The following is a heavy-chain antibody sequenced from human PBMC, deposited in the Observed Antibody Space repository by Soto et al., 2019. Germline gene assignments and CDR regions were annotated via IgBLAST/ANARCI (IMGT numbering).Heavy chain of an antibody. Sequence: SVKVSCKASGGTFSSYTISWVRQAPGQGLEWMGRIIPILGIANYAQKFQGRVTITADKSTSTAYMELSSLRSEDTAVYYCARGGTGTDYYYYMDVWGKGTTVTVSS. V-gene: IGHV1-69*02. J-gene: IGHJ6*03. CDR2: IIPILGIA. D-gene: IGHD1-1*01. CDR1: GGTFSSYT. CDR3: ARGGTGTDYYYYMDV.